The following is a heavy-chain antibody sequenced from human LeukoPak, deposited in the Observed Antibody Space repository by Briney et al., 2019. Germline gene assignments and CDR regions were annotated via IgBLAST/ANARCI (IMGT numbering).Heavy chain of an antibody. CDR1: GFTVSTYY. D-gene: IGHD1-14*01. CDR3: ARTGPIDY. V-gene: IGHV3-66*02. CDR2: IYSGGST. Sequence: GGSLRLSCAASGFTVSTYYMSWVRQAPGKGLEWVSVIYSGGSTYFADSAEGRFTISRDNSKNTLYLQMNSLRAEDTAVYYCARTGPIDYWGQGTLVTVSS. J-gene: IGHJ4*02.